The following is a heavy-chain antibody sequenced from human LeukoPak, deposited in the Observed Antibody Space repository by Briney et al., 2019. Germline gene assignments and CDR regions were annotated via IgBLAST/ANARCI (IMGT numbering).Heavy chain of an antibody. J-gene: IGHJ6*03. V-gene: IGHV4-39*01. D-gene: IGHD1-26*01. CDR3: ARHLPTSGSYPYYYYYYMDV. CDR1: GGSISSSSYY. CDR2: IYYSGST. Sequence: SETLSLTCTVSGGSISSSSYYWGWIRQPPGKGLEWIGSIYYSGSTYYNPSLKSRVTISVDTSKHQFSLKLSSVTAADTAVYYCARHLPTSGSYPYYYYYYMDVWGKGTTVTVSS.